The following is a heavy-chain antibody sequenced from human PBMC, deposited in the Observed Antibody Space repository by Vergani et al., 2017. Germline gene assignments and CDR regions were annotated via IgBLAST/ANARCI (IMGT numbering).Heavy chain of an antibody. J-gene: IGHJ4*02. CDR1: EYSFGNYW. D-gene: IGHD1-1*01. CDR2: IYPADSDT. Sequence: EVELVQSGPEMRKPGESLKISCKGSEYSFGNYWIGWVRQMPGKGLDWMGSIYPADSDTRYSPSFQGQVTISADKSISTAFLQWGSLKASDTALYYCARHTTYTDSWGQGTLVTVSS. V-gene: IGHV5-51*01. CDR3: ARHTTYTDS.